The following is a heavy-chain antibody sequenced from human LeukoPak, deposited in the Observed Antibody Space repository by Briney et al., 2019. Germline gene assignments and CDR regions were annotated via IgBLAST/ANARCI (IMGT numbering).Heavy chain of an antibody. Sequence: GGSLRLSCAASGFTVSSNYMSWVRQAPGKGLEWVSVIYSGGSTYYADSVKGRFTISRGNSKNTLYLQMNSLRAEDTAVYYCARDRITFEGYYGMDVWGQGTTVTVSS. J-gene: IGHJ6*02. D-gene: IGHD3-16*01. CDR3: ARDRITFEGYYGMDV. CDR1: GFTVSSNY. V-gene: IGHV3-66*01. CDR2: IYSGGST.